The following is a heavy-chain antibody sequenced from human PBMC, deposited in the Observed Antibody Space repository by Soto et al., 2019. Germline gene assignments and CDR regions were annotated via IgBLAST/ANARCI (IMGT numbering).Heavy chain of an antibody. Sequence: KSSETLSLTCTVSGGSISSSSYYWGWIRQPPGKGLEWIGSIYYSGSTYYNPSLKSRVTISVDTSKNQFSLKLSSVTAADTAVYYCARRWDNWNYNWFDPWGQGTLVTVSS. V-gene: IGHV4-39*01. CDR3: ARRWDNWNYNWFDP. J-gene: IGHJ5*02. D-gene: IGHD1-7*01. CDR1: GGSISSSSYY. CDR2: IYYSGST.